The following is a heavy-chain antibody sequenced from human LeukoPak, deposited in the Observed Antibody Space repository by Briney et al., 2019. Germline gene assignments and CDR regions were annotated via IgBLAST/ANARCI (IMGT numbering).Heavy chain of an antibody. CDR1: GFTFNTYN. J-gene: IGHJ4*02. CDR3: AKSSSSGYSTHYFDY. CDR2: ISGSGGST. D-gene: IGHD3-22*01. Sequence: GGSLRLSCAASGFTFNTYNMSWVRQAPGKGLEWVSAISGSGGSTYYADSVKGRFTISRDNSKNTLYLQMNSLRAEDTAVYYCAKSSSSGYSTHYFDYWGQGTLVTVSS. V-gene: IGHV3-23*01.